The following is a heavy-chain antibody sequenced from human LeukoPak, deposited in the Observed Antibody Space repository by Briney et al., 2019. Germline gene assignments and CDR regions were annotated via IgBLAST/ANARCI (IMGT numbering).Heavy chain of an antibody. J-gene: IGHJ3*02. V-gene: IGHV1-8*01. CDR1: GYTFTRYD. D-gene: IGHD3-10*01. Sequence: ASVKVSCKASGYTFTRYDINWVRQATGQGLEWMGWMNPNSGNTGYAQKFQGRVSMTRHTSIRTAYMELSSLRFEDTAVYYCATKGPSYGNAFDIWGQGTMVTVSS. CDR3: ATKGPSYGNAFDI. CDR2: MNPNSGNT.